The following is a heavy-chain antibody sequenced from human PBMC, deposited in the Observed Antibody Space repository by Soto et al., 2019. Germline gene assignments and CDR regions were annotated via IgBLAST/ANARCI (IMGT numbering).Heavy chain of an antibody. D-gene: IGHD1-1*01. Sequence: ASVKVSCKASGYTFTSYGISWVRQAPGQGLEWMGWISAYNGNTNYAQKLQGRVTMTTDTSTSTAYMELRSLRSDDTAVYYCARDEGYTIPSGWFDLWGQGILVTVSS. CDR3: ARDEGYTIPSGWFDL. V-gene: IGHV1-18*01. CDR1: GYTFTSYG. J-gene: IGHJ5*02. CDR2: ISAYNGNT.